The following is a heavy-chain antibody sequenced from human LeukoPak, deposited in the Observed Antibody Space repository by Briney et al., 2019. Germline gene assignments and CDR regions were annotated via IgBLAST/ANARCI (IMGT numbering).Heavy chain of an antibody. CDR3: ARGAGTTVYYIDV. CDR2: IGNDGYNK. CDR1: GFTFRTFP. D-gene: IGHD1-7*01. V-gene: IGHV3-30*01. Sequence: PGRSLRLSCAASGFTFRTFPMHWVPQAPGQGLQWGAVIGNDGYNKYYSDSVRGRFTISRDNSKNTLSLQMDSLTTEDTAVYYCARGAGTTVYYIDVGGKGTTVTVSS. J-gene: IGHJ6*03.